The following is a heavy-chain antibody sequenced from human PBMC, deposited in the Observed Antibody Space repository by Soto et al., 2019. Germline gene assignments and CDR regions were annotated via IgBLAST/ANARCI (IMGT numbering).Heavy chain of an antibody. D-gene: IGHD6-19*01. V-gene: IGHV1-18*01. CDR2: ISPYSGNT. J-gene: IGHJ4*02. CDR1: GYTFTQYE. Sequence: QVQLVQSGAEVKKPGASVKVSCKASGYTFTQYEIGWVRQAPGQGLEWMGWISPYSGNTNYAQKLQGRVTMTTDTSMGTGYMELRSLRSDDTAVYYCVRFASSGWYTGGYWGQGTLVTVSS. CDR3: VRFASSGWYTGGY.